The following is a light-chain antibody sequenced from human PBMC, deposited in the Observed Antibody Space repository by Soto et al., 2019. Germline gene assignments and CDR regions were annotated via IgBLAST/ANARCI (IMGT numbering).Light chain of an antibody. CDR2: KAS. CDR1: ESISSW. Sequence: PTTLSASLGDRVTLTCRASESISSWLAWYQQKPWKAPKLLIYKASTLETGVPSRFSGSGSGTEFTLTISGLQPDDIATYYCQQYNTYPLTFGGGTKVDI. V-gene: IGKV1-5*03. J-gene: IGKJ4*01. CDR3: QQYNTYPLT.